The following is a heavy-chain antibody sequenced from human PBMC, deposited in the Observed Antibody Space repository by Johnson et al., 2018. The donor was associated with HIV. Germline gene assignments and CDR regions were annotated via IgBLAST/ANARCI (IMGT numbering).Heavy chain of an antibody. CDR2: ISYDGSNK. CDR1: GFTFSSYW. V-gene: IGHV3-30*18. CDR3: AKGFFELDDAFDI. D-gene: IGHD3/OR15-3a*01. J-gene: IGHJ3*02. Sequence: QVQLVESGGGLVQPGGSLRLSCEASGFTFSSYWMSWVRQAPGKGLEWVAIISYDGSNKYYADSVKGRFTISRDNSKNTLYLQMNSLRAEDTAVYYCAKGFFELDDAFDIWGQGTMVTVSS.